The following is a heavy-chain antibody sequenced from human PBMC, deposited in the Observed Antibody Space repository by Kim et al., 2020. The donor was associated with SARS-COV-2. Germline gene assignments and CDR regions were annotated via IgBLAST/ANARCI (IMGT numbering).Heavy chain of an antibody. J-gene: IGHJ4*02. D-gene: IGHD6-13*01. Sequence: ASVKVSCKASGYTFTSYGINWVRQAPGQGLEWMGWISAYNGDTNYTQKLQGRVTMTTDTSTSTAYMELRRLRSDDTAVYYCARDKPRQDRTYNSGWYPPSDYWGQGTLVTVSS. CDR1: GYTFTSYG. CDR3: ARDKPRQDRTYNSGWYPPSDY. CDR2: ISAYNGDT. V-gene: IGHV1-18*01.